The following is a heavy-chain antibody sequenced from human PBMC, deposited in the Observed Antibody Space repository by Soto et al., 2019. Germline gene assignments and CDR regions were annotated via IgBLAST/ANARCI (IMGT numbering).Heavy chain of an antibody. D-gene: IGHD1-7*01. J-gene: IGHJ5*02. V-gene: IGHV1-24*01. CDR2: FDPEDGET. Sequence: SVKVSCKVSGYTLTELSMHWVRQAPGKGLEWMGGFDPEDGETIYAQKFQGRVTMTEDTSTDTAYMELSSLRSEDTAVYYCATLQNWNYWFDPWGQGTLVTVSS. CDR1: GYTLTELS. CDR3: ATLQNWNYWFDP.